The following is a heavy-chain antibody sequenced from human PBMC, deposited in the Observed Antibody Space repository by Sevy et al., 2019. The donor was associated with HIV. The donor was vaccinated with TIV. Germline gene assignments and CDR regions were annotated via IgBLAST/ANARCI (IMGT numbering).Heavy chain of an antibody. J-gene: IGHJ4*02. CDR1: GFSFSWYW. CDR3: ARLKLHYDPYYFDL. D-gene: IGHD3-16*01. CDR2: IKQDGSEK. V-gene: IGHV3-7*01. Sequence: GGSLRLSCAASGFSFSWYWMTWVRQTPEKGLEWVANIKQDGSEKNYVYSVKGRFTISRDNAKNSLYLEMNSLRAEDTAVYYCARLKLHYDPYYFDLWGQGTLVTVSS.